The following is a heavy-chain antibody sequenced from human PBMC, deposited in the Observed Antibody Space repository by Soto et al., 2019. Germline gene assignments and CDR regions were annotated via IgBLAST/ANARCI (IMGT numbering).Heavy chain of an antibody. CDR3: ARGDCTGAYCYSWPFNYGVDV. Sequence: QVQLVESGGGVVQPGGSLRLSCTTSGFTFNTYGMYWVRQAPGKGLEWVAIIGYDGSNKYYGDSVKGRFTISRDNSKNTLYLQMTSLRAEDTALYYCARGDCTGAYCYSWPFNYGVDVWGQGTTVTVSS. CDR1: GFTFNTYG. V-gene: IGHV3-33*08. J-gene: IGHJ6*02. CDR2: IGYDGSNK. D-gene: IGHD2-15*01.